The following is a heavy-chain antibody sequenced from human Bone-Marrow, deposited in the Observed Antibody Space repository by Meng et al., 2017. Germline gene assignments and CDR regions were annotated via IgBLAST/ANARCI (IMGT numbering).Heavy chain of an antibody. CDR1: GGSTTSTSYY. D-gene: IGHD1-7*01. J-gene: IGHJ4*02. Sequence: QLQLQESGPGLVKPSETLSLTCTVAGGSTTSTSYYWDWIRQSPAKGLEWIGTIGYSGTIVYNPSLSSRVTMTLDTSKNQFSLKLSSVTATDTAVYYCARRVHDGTGHHYFDSWGQGTLVTVSS. V-gene: IGHV4-39*01. CDR2: IGYSGTI. CDR3: ARRVHDGTGHHYFDS.